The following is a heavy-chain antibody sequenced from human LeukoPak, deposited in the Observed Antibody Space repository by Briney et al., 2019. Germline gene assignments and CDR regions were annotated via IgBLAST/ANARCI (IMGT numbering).Heavy chain of an antibody. V-gene: IGHV1-69*05. CDR1: GYTFTGYY. Sequence: ASVKVSCKASGYTFTGYYMHWVRQSPGHGLECMGGIIPIFGTANYAQKFQGRVRITTGEATSTGYMELSSLRSEDTAVYYCARDYGDYGFDYWGQGTLVTVSS. CDR2: IIPIFGTA. CDR3: ARDYGDYGFDY. D-gene: IGHD4-17*01. J-gene: IGHJ4*02.